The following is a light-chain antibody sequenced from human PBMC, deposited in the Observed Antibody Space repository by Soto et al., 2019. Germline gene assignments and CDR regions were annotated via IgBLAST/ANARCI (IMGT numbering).Light chain of an antibody. V-gene: IGKV3-20*01. J-gene: IGKJ2*01. CDR3: QHYSNWHPRYS. Sequence: EIVLTQSPGTLSLSPGERATLSCRASQSVSSSFLTWYQQKPGQAPRLLIYGVFSRATGIPDRFSGSGSGTEFTLTISSLQSEDFAVYFCQHYSNWHPRYSFGQGTKVDIK. CDR1: QSVSSSF. CDR2: GVF.